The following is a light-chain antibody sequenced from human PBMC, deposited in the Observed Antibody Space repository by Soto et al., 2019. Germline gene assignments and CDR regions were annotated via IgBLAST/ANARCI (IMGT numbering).Light chain of an antibody. V-gene: IGLV1-51*01. J-gene: IGLJ2*01. CDR3: GAWYGSLSVVL. Sequence: QSVLTQPPSVSAAPGQKVTISCSGSSANIGSNYVSWYQHLPGTAPKLVIYDSDRRPSEIPDRFSGSKSGTSATLDITGLQTGDEADYYCGAWYGSLSVVLFGGGTQLTVL. CDR1: SANIGSNY. CDR2: DSD.